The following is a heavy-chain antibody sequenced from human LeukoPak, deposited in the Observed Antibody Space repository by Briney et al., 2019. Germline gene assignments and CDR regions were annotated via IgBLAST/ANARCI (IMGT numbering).Heavy chain of an antibody. CDR1: GFTFSSSW. J-gene: IGHJ4*02. D-gene: IGHD1-26*01. Sequence: PGGSLRLSCAASGFTFSSSWMSWVRQAPGKGLEWVANIKPDGSEKYYVDSVKGRFTISRDNAKNSLYLQMSSLRAEDTALYYCARDTVGVTDYWGQGTLVTVSS. V-gene: IGHV3-7*01. CDR3: ARDTVGVTDY. CDR2: IKPDGSEK.